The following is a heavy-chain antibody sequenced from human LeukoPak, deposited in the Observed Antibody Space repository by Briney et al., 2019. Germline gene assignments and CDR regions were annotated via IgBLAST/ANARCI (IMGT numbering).Heavy chain of an antibody. CDR1: GGSITSTNW. CDR3: AREGPRWLQFDY. V-gene: IGHV4-4*02. Sequence: KPSGTLSLTCGVSGGSITSTNWWSWVRQPPGQGLEWIGEISLTGRTNYNPSLKSRVTISVDKSKNQFSLKLSSVTAADTAVYYCAREGPRWLQFDYWGQGTLVTVSS. J-gene: IGHJ4*02. D-gene: IGHD5-24*01. CDR2: ISLTGRT.